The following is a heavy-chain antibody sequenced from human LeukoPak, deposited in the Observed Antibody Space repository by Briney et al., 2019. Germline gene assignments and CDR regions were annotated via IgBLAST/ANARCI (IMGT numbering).Heavy chain of an antibody. Sequence: SETLSLTCTVSGGSISSSTYYWGWIRQPPGKGLEWIGSIYYSGSTYYNPSLKSRATMSVDTSKNQFSLKLSSVTAADTAVYYCARGPDDAFDIWGQGTMATVSS. CDR3: ARGPDDAFDI. CDR1: GGSISSSTYY. V-gene: IGHV4-39*07. J-gene: IGHJ3*02. CDR2: IYYSGST.